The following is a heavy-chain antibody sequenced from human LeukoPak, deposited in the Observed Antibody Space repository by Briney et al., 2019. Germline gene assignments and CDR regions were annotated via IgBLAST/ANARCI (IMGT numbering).Heavy chain of an antibody. CDR1: GGSFSGYY. CDR2: INHSGST. D-gene: IGHD3-3*01. V-gene: IGHV4-34*01. J-gene: IGHJ4*02. CDR3: ARIFGVVMRRFDY. Sequence: SETLSLTCAVYGGSFSGYYWSWIRQPPGKGLEWIGEINHSGSTNYNPSLKSRVTISVDTSKNQFSLKLSSVTAADTAVYYCARIFGVVMRRFDYWGQGTLVTVSS.